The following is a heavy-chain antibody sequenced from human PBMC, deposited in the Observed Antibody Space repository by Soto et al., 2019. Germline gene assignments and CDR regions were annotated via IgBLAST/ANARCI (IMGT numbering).Heavy chain of an antibody. CDR1: GFTFTSSA. D-gene: IGHD2-8*01. CDR2: IVVGSGNT. CDR3: AAGLEYCTNGVCYRGGYYYGMDV. Sequence: AASVKVSCKASGFTFTSSAVQWVRQARGQRLEWIGWIVVGSGNTNYAQKFQEGVTITRDMSTSTAYMELSSLRSEDTAVYYCAAGLEYCTNGVCYRGGYYYGMDVWGQGTTVTVSS. V-gene: IGHV1-58*01. J-gene: IGHJ6*02.